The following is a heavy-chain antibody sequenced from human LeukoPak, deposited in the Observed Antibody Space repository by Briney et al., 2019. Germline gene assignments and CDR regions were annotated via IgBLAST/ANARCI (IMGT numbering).Heavy chain of an antibody. CDR3: ATDLRSAGLYYYMDV. CDR1: GYTFTSYG. CDR2: ISAYNGNT. Sequence: GASVKVSCKASGYTFTSYGISWVRQAPGQGLEWMGWISAYNGNTNYAQKLQGRVTMTTDTSTSTAYMELSSLRSEDTAVYYCATDLRSAGLYYYMDVWGKGTTVTVSS. D-gene: IGHD6-13*01. J-gene: IGHJ6*03. V-gene: IGHV1-18*01.